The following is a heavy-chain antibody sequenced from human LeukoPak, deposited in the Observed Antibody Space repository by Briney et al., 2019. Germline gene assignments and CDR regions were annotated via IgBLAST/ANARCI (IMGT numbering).Heavy chain of an antibody. V-gene: IGHV4-39*07. CDR2: IYYTGST. CDR3: ARLQDIDNAFDI. Sequence: SETLSLTCTVSGGSINNNHYYWGYIRQPPGKGLEWLGNIYYTGSTSYSPSLKSRVTISVDTSKSQFSLKLTSVTAADTAIYYCARLQDIDNAFDIWGQGTMVTVSS. CDR1: GGSINNNHYY. J-gene: IGHJ3*02.